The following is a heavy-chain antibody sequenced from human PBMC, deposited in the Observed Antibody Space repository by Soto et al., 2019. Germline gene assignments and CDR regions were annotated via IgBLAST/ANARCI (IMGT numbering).Heavy chain of an antibody. CDR3: SRLGRTSTAVTYHSFDS. V-gene: IGHV4-59*08. CDR2: IYDSGTT. J-gene: IGHJ4*02. D-gene: IGHD2-2*01. Sequence: SETLSLTCTVSDASFRSHYWSWLRQPPGRGLEWIAYIYDSGTTNYNPSLRGRVTISKDTSKNQCSLKLSSVTAADTAVYYCSRLGRTSTAVTYHSFDSWGQGTLVTVSS. CDR1: DASFRSHY.